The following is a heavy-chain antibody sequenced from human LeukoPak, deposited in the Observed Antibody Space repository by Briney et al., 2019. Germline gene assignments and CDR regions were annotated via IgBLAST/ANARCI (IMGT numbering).Heavy chain of an antibody. CDR2: ISSSSSYI. CDR3: ASRRDGYNGFDY. CDR1: GFTFSSYS. Sequence: PGGSLRLSCAASGFTFSSYSMNWVRQAPGKGLEWVSSISSSSSYIYYADSVKGRFTISRDNAKNSLYLQMNSLRAEDTAVYYCASRRDGYNGFDYWGQGTLVTVSS. V-gene: IGHV3-21*01. D-gene: IGHD5-24*01. J-gene: IGHJ4*02.